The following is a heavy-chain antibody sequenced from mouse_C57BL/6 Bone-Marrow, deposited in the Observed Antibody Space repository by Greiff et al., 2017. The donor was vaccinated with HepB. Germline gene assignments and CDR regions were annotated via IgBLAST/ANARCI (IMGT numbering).Heavy chain of an antibody. V-gene: IGHV5-6*02. D-gene: IGHD1-1*01. CDR2: ISSGGSYT. CDR3: ARPFYYYGSRWFAY. CDR1: GFTFSSYG. Sequence: DVKLVESGGDLVKPGGSLKLSCAASGFTFSSYGMSWVRQTPDKRLEWVATISSGGSYTYYPDSVKGRFTISRDNAKNTLYLQMSSLKSEDTAMYDCARPFYYYGSRWFAYWGQGTLVTVSA. J-gene: IGHJ3*01.